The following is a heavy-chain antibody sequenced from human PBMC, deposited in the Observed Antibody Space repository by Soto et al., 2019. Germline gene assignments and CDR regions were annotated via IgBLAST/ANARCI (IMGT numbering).Heavy chain of an antibody. J-gene: IGHJ5*02. CDR2: IKEDGSEK. CDR3: ARYRSLDP. Sequence: PGGSLRLACTDSGLILRNYWMSWVRQAPGMGLQWVASIKEDGSEKYYVDPAKGRFTISRENAKNSLYQQMNSLRAEDTAVYYCARYRSLDPWGQGILVTVSS. D-gene: IGHD3-16*02. V-gene: IGHV3-7*03. CDR1: GLILRNYW.